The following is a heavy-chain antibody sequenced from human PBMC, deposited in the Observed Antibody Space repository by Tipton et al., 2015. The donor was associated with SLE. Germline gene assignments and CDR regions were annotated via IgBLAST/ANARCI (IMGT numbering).Heavy chain of an antibody. J-gene: IGHJ4*02. CDR1: GFTVSKKY. Sequence: GSLRLSCSVSGFTVSKKYMSWVRQATGKGLEWVSVIFVGGYTYYADSVKGRFTISRDGSRNTLFLQMNRLRAEDTAVYYCARDLVGALYYFDYWGQGTLVTVSS. D-gene: IGHD1-26*01. CDR2: IFVGGYT. V-gene: IGHV3-66*02. CDR3: ARDLVGALYYFDY.